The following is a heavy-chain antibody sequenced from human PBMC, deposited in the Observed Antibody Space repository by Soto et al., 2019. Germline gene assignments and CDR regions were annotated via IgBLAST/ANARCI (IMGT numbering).Heavy chain of an antibody. D-gene: IGHD2-2*01. CDR1: GFTVSSNY. J-gene: IGHJ6*03. Sequence: GGSLRLSCAASGFTVSSNYMSWVRQAPGKGLEWVSVIYSGGSTYYAHSVKGRFTISRHNSKNTLYLQMNSLRAEDTAVYYCARASGTSLKAFYYYYMYVWGKGTTVTVSS. CDR3: ARASGTSLKAFYYYYMYV. V-gene: IGHV3-53*04. CDR2: IYSGGST.